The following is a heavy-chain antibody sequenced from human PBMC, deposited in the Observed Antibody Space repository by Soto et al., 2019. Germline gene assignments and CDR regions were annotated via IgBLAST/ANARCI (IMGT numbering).Heavy chain of an antibody. D-gene: IGHD4-17*01. J-gene: IGHJ6*02. Sequence: SETLSLTCTVSGGSISSSSFYWGWIRQPPGKGLEWIGSIYYSGSTYYNPSLKSRVTISVDTSKNQFSLKLSSVTAADTAVYYCARLSTVTTWDYYYGIYVWGQGTTVTVS. CDR2: IYYSGST. CDR1: GGSISSSSFY. CDR3: ARLSTVTTWDYYYGIYV. V-gene: IGHV4-39*01.